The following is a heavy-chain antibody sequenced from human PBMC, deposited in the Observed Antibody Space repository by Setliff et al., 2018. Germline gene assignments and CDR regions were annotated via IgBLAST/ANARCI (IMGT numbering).Heavy chain of an antibody. CDR1: GYILNSYG. D-gene: IGHD3-16*01. CDR3: ARELRSPYWHLDS. Sequence: SVKVSCKASGYILNSYGISWVRQAPGQGLQWLGRFIPILGATNYAQNFQGRVTITADESTSTGYMELRSLRSDDTAVYYCARELRSPYWHLDSWGQGTQVTVS. V-gene: IGHV1-69*13. J-gene: IGHJ5*01. CDR2: FIPILGAT.